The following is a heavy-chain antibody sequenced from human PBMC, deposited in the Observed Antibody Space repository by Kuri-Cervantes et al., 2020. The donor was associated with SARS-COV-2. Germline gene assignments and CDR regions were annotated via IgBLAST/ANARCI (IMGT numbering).Heavy chain of an antibody. V-gene: IGHV1-69*05. D-gene: IGHD2-15*01. Sequence: SVKVSCKASGGTFSSYATSWVRQAPGQGLEWMGGIIPIFGTANYAQKFQGRVTITTDESTSTAYMELSSLRSEDTAVYYCARDFVGYCSGGSCYPDAFDIWGQGTMVTVSS. CDR2: IIPIFGTA. CDR1: GGTFSSYA. CDR3: ARDFVGYCSGGSCYPDAFDI. J-gene: IGHJ3*02.